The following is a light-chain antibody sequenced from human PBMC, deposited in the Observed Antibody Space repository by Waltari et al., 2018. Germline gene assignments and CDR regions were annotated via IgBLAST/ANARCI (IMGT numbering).Light chain of an antibody. CDR3: QTGGFGIWV. Sequence: QLMLTQSPSASASLGASVKLTCTLSSGHSSYAIAWHQQQPAKGPRYLMKVNSDGSHIKGDGIPGRFSGSSSGAERYLTISSLQSEDEADYYCQTGGFGIWVFGGGTKLTVL. CDR2: VNSDGSH. CDR1: SGHSSYA. J-gene: IGLJ3*02. V-gene: IGLV4-69*01.